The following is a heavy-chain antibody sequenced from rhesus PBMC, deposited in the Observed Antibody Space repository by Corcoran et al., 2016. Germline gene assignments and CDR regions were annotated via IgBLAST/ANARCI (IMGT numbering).Heavy chain of an antibody. CDR1: RCPFTNYG. V-gene: IGHV3-54*02. J-gene: IGHJ2*01. CDR2: ISVDGKKK. CDR3: ARDIAADGNWYVDL. Sequence: EVQLVESGGGLVQPGGSLRLSCAASRCPFTNYGIPWVRQAPGKGLEGVAVISVDGKKKYYADSVKDRFTISSDNSNNILYLQMNNLKVEDTAVYYCARDIAADGNWYVDLWGPGTPITISS. D-gene: IGHD6-25*01.